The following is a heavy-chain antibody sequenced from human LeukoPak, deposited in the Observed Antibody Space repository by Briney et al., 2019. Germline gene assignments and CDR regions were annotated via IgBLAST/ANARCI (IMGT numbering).Heavy chain of an antibody. Sequence: GGSLRLSCSASGFSFSNYWMNWVRETPGKGLEWVANINKDGSEKNYVDSVTGRFTISRDNAKNSLYLQMNYLRPEDTAVFYCARQDHGPDYWGQGTLVTVSS. V-gene: IGHV3-7*01. J-gene: IGHJ4*02. CDR1: GFSFSNYW. CDR2: INKDGSEK. CDR3: ARQDHGPDY. D-gene: IGHD1-14*01.